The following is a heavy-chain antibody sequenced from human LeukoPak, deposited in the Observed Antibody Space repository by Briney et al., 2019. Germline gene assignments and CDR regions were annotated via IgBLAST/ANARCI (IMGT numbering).Heavy chain of an antibody. D-gene: IGHD6-6*01. CDR3: AREVYSSSSVAFDI. Sequence: SETLSLTCTVSGDFITAYYWSWIRQPPGKGLEWIGYIYYSGSTNYNPSLKSRVTISVDTSKNQFSLKLSSVTAADTAVYYCAREVYSSSSVAFDIWGQGTMVTVSS. CDR2: IYYSGST. CDR1: GDFITAYY. J-gene: IGHJ3*02. V-gene: IGHV4-59*01.